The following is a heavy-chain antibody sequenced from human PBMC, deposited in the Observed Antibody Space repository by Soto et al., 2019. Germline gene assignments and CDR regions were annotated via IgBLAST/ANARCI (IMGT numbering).Heavy chain of an antibody. CDR2: ISGSGGST. CDR1: GFTFSSYA. J-gene: IGHJ4*02. D-gene: IGHD3-22*01. V-gene: IGHV3-23*01. CDR3: AKVPSAGYYDSSGYSAYYFDY. Sequence: GGSLRLSCAASGFTFSSYAMSWVRQAPGKGLEWVSAISGSGGSTYYADSVKGRFTISRDNSKNTLYLQMNSLRAEDTAVYYCAKVPSAGYYDSSGYSAYYFDYWGQGTLVTVSS.